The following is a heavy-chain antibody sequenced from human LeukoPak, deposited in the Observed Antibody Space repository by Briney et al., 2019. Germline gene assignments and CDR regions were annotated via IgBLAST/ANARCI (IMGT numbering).Heavy chain of an antibody. J-gene: IGHJ5*02. CDR3: ARDREMATTNWFDP. D-gene: IGHD5-24*01. CDR2: INPNSGGT. V-gene: IGHV1-2*06. Sequence: ASVKVSCKASGGTFSSYAISWVRQAPGQGLEWMGRINPNSGGTNYAQKFQGRVTMTRDTSISTAYIELSRLRSDDTAVYYCARDREMATTNWFDPWGQGTLVTVSS. CDR1: GGTFSSYA.